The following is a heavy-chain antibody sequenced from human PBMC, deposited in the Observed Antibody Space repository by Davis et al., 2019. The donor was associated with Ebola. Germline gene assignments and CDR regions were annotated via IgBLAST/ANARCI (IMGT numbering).Heavy chain of an antibody. CDR3: ARGRGHYESSGGDY. J-gene: IGHJ4*02. D-gene: IGHD3-22*01. V-gene: IGHV1-2*02. Sequence: ASVKVSCKASGYTFTGYYMHWVRQAPGQGLEWMGWINPNSGGTTYAQKFQGRVTMTRDTSTRTVYMELTSLRSEDTAVYYCARGRGHYESSGGDYWGQGTLVTVSS. CDR2: INPNSGGT. CDR1: GYTFTGYY.